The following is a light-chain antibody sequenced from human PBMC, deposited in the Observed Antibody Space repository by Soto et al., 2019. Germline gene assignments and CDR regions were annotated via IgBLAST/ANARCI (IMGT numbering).Light chain of an antibody. CDR1: QSVSSSY. CDR2: STS. V-gene: IGKV3-20*01. CDR3: QQYGSSQT. J-gene: IGKJ1*01. Sequence: EIVLTQSPGTLPLSPGERATLSCRASQSVSSSYLAWYQQKPGQAPRLLIYSTSNRATGIPDRFSGSGSGTDFSLTISGLEPEDFAMYYCQQYGSSQTFGQGTKVDI.